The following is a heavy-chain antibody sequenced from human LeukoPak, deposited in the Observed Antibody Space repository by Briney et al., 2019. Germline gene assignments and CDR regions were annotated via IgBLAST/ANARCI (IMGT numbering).Heavy chain of an antibody. CDR1: GGSISSGGYY. D-gene: IGHD3-3*01. CDR3: ASTSLVLTIFGVKIEQFDP. V-gene: IGHV4-31*03. J-gene: IGHJ5*02. CDR2: IYYSGST. Sequence: PSETLSLTCTVSGGSISSGGYYWSWIRQHPGKGLEWIGYIYYSGSTYYNPSLKSRVTISVDTSKNQFSLKLSSVTAADTAVYYCASTSLVLTIFGVKIEQFDPWGQGTLVTVSS.